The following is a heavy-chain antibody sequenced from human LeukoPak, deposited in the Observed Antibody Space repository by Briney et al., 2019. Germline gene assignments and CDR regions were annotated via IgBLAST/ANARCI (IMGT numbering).Heavy chain of an antibody. CDR3: AKDRVPKTYYYYYMDV. Sequence: GGSLRLSCAASGFTFSSYAMSWVRQAPGKGLEWVSAISGIGGSTYYADSVKGRFTISRDNSKNALYLQMNSLRAEDTAVYYCAKDRVPKTYYYYYMDVWGKGTTVTVSS. J-gene: IGHJ6*03. CDR2: ISGIGGST. V-gene: IGHV3-23*01. CDR1: GFTFSSYA. D-gene: IGHD2-2*01.